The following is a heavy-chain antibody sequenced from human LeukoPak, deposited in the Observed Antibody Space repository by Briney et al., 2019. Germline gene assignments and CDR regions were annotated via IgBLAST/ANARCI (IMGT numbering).Heavy chain of an antibody. D-gene: IGHD3-22*01. J-gene: IGHJ4*02. CDR3: ARDMDYYDSSGYSNQFDY. Sequence: GGSLRLSCAASGFTFSNYWMHWIRQVPGKGLEWVSYISSSGSTIYYADSVKGRFTISRDNAKNSLYLQMNSLRAEDTAVYYCARDMDYYDSSGYSNQFDYWGQGTLVTVSS. CDR1: GFTFSNYW. CDR2: ISSSGSTI. V-gene: IGHV3-11*01.